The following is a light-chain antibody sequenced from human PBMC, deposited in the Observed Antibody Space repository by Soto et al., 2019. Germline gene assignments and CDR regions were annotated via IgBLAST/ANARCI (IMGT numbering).Light chain of an antibody. Sequence: DIQMNQSPFTLSASVGDRVTITCRASPNIERYMAWYQQKPGRAPSLIIYDASTLERGVPSRFSGSGSGTEFTLIISNLQPDDFATYYCQQFKDYVWTFGQGTKV. CDR3: QQFKDYVWT. CDR1: PNIERY. V-gene: IGKV1-5*01. CDR2: DAS. J-gene: IGKJ1*01.